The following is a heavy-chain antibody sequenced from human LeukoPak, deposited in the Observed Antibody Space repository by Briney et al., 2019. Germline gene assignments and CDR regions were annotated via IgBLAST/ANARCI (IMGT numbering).Heavy chain of an antibody. Sequence: PSETLSLTLTVAVYSISSGYYWGWIRQPPGKGLEWIGSIYHSGSTYYNPSLKSRVTISVDTSKNQFSLKLSSVTAADTAVYYCARDWASTYNFVAFDIWGQGTMVTVSS. D-gene: IGHD5-24*01. CDR1: VYSISSGYY. CDR3: ARDWASTYNFVAFDI. J-gene: IGHJ3*02. V-gene: IGHV4-38-2*02. CDR2: IYHSGST.